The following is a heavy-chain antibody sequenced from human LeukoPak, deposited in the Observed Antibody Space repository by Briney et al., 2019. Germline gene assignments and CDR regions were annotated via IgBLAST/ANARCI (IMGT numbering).Heavy chain of an antibody. CDR3: ARSSRELGGYAPWELMPPFDY. J-gene: IGHJ4*02. Sequence: GGSLRLSCAASGFTFSDYYMSWIRQAPGKGLEWVSYISSSGSTIYYADSVKGRFTISRDNAKNSLNLQMNSLRVEDTAVYYCARSSRELGGYAPWELMPPFDYWGQGTLVTVSS. V-gene: IGHV3-11*04. CDR2: ISSSGSTI. D-gene: IGHD1-7*01. CDR1: GFTFSDYY.